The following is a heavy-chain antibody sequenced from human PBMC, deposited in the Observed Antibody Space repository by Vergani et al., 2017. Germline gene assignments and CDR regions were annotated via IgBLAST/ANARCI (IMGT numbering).Heavy chain of an antibody. CDR3: ARGNLKNAITFGGVIVDHEYYYYYYGMDV. CDR1: GFTFSSYS. D-gene: IGHD3-16*02. J-gene: IGHJ6*02. V-gene: IGHV3-21*01. Sequence: EVQLVESGGGLVKPGGSLRLSCAASGFTFSSYSMNWVRQAPGKGLEWVSSISSSSSYIYYADSVKGRFTISRDNAKNSLYLQMNSLRAEDTAVYYCARGNLKNAITFGGVIVDHEYYYYYYGMDVWGQGTTVTVSS. CDR2: ISSSSSYI.